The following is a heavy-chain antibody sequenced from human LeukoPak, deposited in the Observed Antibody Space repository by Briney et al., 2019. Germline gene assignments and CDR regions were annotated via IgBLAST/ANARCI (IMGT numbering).Heavy chain of an antibody. CDR2: INPNSGGT. V-gene: IGHV1-2*02. J-gene: IGHJ1*01. CDR3: ARAQVGLRATQLEYFQH. CDR1: GYTFTGYY. Sequence: GASVKVSCKASGYTFTGYYMHWVRQAPGQGLEWMGWINPNSGGTNYAQKFQGRVTMTRDTSISTAYMELSRLRSDDTAVYYCARAQVGLRATQLEYFQHWGQGTLVTVSS. D-gene: IGHD1-26*01.